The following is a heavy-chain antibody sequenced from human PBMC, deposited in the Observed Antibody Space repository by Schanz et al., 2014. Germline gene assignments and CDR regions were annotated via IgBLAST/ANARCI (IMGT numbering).Heavy chain of an antibody. CDR3: ARDGEAAAGCDY. J-gene: IGHJ4*02. D-gene: IGHD6-13*01. CDR2: IHTGSGNT. Sequence: QVQLVQSGAEVKKPGASVKVSCQASGYTFAGHAVHWVRQAPGQGPEWVGWIHTGSGNTKYSQKFEGRVTMARDTSTSTVYMELSSLRSEDTAVYYCARDGEAAAGCDYWGQGTLVNVSS. CDR1: GYTFAGHA. V-gene: IGHV1-3*04.